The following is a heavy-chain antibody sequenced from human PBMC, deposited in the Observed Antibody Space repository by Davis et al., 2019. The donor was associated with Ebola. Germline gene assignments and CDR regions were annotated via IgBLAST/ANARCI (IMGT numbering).Heavy chain of an antibody. CDR2: ISSSSGTI. V-gene: IGHV3-48*01. D-gene: IGHD2-2*01. CDR3: ARVGYCSSTSCYAGLDY. Sequence: GGSLRLSCAASGFTFSSYSMNWVRQAPGKGLEWVSYISSSSGTIYYADSVKGRFTISRDNSKNTLYLQMNSLRAEDTAVYYCARVGYCSSTSCYAGLDYWGQGTLVTVSS. CDR1: GFTFSSYS. J-gene: IGHJ4*02.